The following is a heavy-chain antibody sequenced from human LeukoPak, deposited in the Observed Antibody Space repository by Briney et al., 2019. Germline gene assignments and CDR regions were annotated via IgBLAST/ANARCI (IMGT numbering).Heavy chain of an antibody. V-gene: IGHV4-39*01. CDR3: AILQGWFDP. CDR2: IYYSGST. Sequence: PSETLSLTCTVSGGSISSSSYYWGWIRQPPGKGLEWIGSIYYSGSTYYNPSLKSRVTISVDTSKNQFSLKLSSVTAADTAAYDCAILQGWFDPWGQGTLVTVSS. CDR1: GGSISSSSYY. J-gene: IGHJ5*02.